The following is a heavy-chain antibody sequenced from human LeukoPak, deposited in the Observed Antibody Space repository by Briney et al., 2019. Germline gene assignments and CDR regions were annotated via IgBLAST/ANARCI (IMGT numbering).Heavy chain of an antibody. CDR1: GFTFDDYG. CDR2: INWNGGST. J-gene: IGHJ4*02. D-gene: IGHD6-13*01. V-gene: IGHV3-20*04. CDR3: AKDGKKYGSTWDFDY. Sequence: GGSLRLSCAASGFTFDDYGMSWVRQAPGKGLEWVSGINWNGGSTGYADSVKGRFTISRDNAKNTLYLQLNSLRAEDTAVYYCAKDGKKYGSTWDFDYWGQGTLVTVSS.